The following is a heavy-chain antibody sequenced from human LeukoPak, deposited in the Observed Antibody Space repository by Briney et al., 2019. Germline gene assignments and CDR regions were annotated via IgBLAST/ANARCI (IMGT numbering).Heavy chain of an antibody. CDR2: IYYSGST. Sequence: PSETLSLTCTVSGGSISSYYWSWIRQPPGKGLEWIGYIYYSGSTNYNPSLKSRVTISVDTSKNQFSLKLSSVTAADTAVYYCARILYRPTYDFWSGSVYYFDYWGQGTLVTVSS. D-gene: IGHD3-3*01. CDR3: ARILYRPTYDFWSGSVYYFDY. J-gene: IGHJ4*02. CDR1: GGSISSYY. V-gene: IGHV4-59*01.